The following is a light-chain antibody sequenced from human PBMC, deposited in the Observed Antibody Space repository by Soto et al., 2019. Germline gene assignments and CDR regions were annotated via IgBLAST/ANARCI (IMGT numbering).Light chain of an antibody. CDR2: GNI. J-gene: IGLJ2*01. Sequence: PSVSGAPGQSVTISCTGSSSNIGAGLDVHWYQQLPGTAPKLLIYGNIKRPSGVPDRFSGSKSGTSASLTISGLQAEDEADYYCCSYRSTSTLVFGGGTKLTVL. V-gene: IGLV1-40*01. CDR3: CSYRSTSTLV. CDR1: SSNIGAGLD.